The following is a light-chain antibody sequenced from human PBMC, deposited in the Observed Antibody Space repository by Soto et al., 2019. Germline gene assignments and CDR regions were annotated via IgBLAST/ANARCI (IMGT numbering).Light chain of an antibody. CDR3: QQYYSSSLT. J-gene: IGKJ4*01. Sequence: SVMTHSPDSLAVSLGEKATIKCRSSQSILKSSIKKNSLAWYQQKPGQPPRLLIYWASTRDSGVPDRFSGSGSGTDFTLTITRLQAEDVAVYYCQQYYSSSLTFGGGTKVDIK. CDR1: QSILKSSIKKNS. V-gene: IGKV4-1*01. CDR2: WAS.